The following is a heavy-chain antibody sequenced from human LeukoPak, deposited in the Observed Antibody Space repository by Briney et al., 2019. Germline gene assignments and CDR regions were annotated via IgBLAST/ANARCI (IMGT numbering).Heavy chain of an antibody. Sequence: PGGSLRLSCAASGFTVSSNYMSWVRQAPGKGLEEVSVIYSGGSTYYADSVKGRFTISRDNSKNTLYLQMNSLRAEDTAVYYCARNDYSNNEYFQHWGQGTLVTVSS. J-gene: IGHJ1*01. V-gene: IGHV3-66*01. CDR1: GFTVSSNY. CDR2: IYSGGST. D-gene: IGHD4-11*01. CDR3: ARNDYSNNEYFQH.